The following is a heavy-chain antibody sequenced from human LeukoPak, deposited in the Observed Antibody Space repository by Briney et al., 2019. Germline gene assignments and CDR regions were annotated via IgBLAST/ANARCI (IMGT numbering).Heavy chain of an antibody. CDR1: GFTFSSYT. CDR2: IDGPSSYT. D-gene: IGHD3-3*01. CDR3: ARGSISLA. Sequence: GGSLRLSCAASGFTFSSYTMNWVRQAPGKGLEWVSSIDGPSSYTYYADSLKGRFTISRDNAKNSLFLQINSLRTEDTAVYYCARGSISLAWGQGTLVTVSS. J-gene: IGHJ5*02. V-gene: IGHV3-21*01.